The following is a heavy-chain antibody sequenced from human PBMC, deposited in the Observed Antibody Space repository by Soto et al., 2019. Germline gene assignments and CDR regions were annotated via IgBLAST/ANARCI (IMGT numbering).Heavy chain of an antibody. CDR3: ARVLAAAGTHYYYYYGMDV. J-gene: IGHJ6*02. V-gene: IGHV4-4*07. CDR1: GGSISSYY. CDR2: IYTSGST. D-gene: IGHD6-13*01. Sequence: SETLSLTCTVSGGSISSYYWSWIRQPAGKGLEWIGRIYTSGSTNYNPSLKSRVTMSVDTSKNQFSLKLSSVTAADTAVYYCARVLAAAGTHYYYYYGMDVWGQGTTVTVSS.